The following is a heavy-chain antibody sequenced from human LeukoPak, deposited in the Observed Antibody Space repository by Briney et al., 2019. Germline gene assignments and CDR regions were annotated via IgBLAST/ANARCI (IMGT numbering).Heavy chain of an antibody. Sequence: ASVKVSCKASGYTFTGYYMHWVRQAPGQGLEWMGWINPNSGGTNYAQKFQGRVTMTRDTSISTAYMELSRLRSDDTAVYYCARAAVVTPAFFDYWGQGTLVTVSS. CDR3: ARAAVVTPAFFDY. D-gene: IGHD4-23*01. J-gene: IGHJ4*02. CDR2: INPNSGGT. V-gene: IGHV1-2*02. CDR1: GYTFTGYY.